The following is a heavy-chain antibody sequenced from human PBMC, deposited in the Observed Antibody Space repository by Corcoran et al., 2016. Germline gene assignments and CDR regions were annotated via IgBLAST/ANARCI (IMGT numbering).Heavy chain of an antibody. CDR2: INHSAST. J-gene: IGHJ5*02. CDR3: ARKVPSSGWFDP. V-gene: IGHV4-34*01. CDR1: GGSFSGSY. D-gene: IGHD2-2*01. Sequence: QVPLQQWGAGLLKPSETLSLTCAVYGGSFSGSYWSWIRQPPGKGLEWIGEINHSASTNYNPSLKSRVTISVDTSKNQFALKLSSVTAADTAVYYCARKVPSSGWFDPWGQGTLVTVYS.